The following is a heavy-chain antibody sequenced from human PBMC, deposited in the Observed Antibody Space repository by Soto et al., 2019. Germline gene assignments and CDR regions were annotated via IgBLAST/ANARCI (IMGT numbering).Heavy chain of an antibody. V-gene: IGHV4-59*08. CDR3: ARLRWFDP. CDR1: GGSISSYY. J-gene: IGHJ5*02. CDR2: IYYSGST. Sequence: SETLSLTCTVSGGSISSYYWSWIRQPPGKGLEWIGYIYYSGSTNYNPSLKSRVTISVDTSKNQFSLKLSSVTAADTAVYYCARLRWFDPWGQGTLVTVSS.